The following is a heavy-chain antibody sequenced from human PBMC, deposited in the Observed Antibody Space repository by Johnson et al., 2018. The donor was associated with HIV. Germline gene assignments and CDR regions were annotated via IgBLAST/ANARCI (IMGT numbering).Heavy chain of an antibody. Sequence: VQLVESGGGWVQPGRSLRVSCAASGFTFDEYVIHWVRQAPGKGLEWVSVISWKSGNQGYADSVKGRITISRGNAKNSLYLQLNSLRSEETDVYYCASGYCSSTSCYGRKLLDDAFDIWGQGTMVTVSS. J-gene: IGHJ3*02. CDR1: GFTFDEYV. V-gene: IGHV3-9*01. CDR2: ISWKSGNQ. D-gene: IGHD2-2*03. CDR3: ASGYCSSTSCYGRKLLDDAFDI.